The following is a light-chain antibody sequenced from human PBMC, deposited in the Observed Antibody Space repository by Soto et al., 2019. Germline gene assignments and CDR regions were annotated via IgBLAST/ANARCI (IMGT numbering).Light chain of an antibody. CDR2: DVS. Sequence: QSALTQPRSVSGFPGQSVTISCTGTSSDVGGYNFVSWYQQHPGKAPKFMIYDVSQRPSGVPDRFSGSKSGNTASLTTSGLQAEDEADYYCCSHAGTYTAVLFGGGTKLTVL. V-gene: IGLV2-11*01. CDR1: SSDVGGYNF. CDR3: CSHAGTYTAVL. J-gene: IGLJ2*01.